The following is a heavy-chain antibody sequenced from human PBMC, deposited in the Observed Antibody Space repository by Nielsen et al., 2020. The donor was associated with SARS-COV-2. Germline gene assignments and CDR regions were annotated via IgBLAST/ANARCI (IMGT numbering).Heavy chain of an antibody. CDR3: ARPNEMNGIDY. CDR1: GFTFSSYW. J-gene: IGHJ4*02. Sequence: GESLKISCAASGFTFSSYWMHWVRQAPGKGLVWVSRINSDGSSTSYADSVKGRFTISRDNAKNTLYLQMNSLRAEDTAVYYCARPNEMNGIDYWGQGTLVTVSS. V-gene: IGHV3-74*01. D-gene: IGHD2-8*01. CDR2: INSDGSST.